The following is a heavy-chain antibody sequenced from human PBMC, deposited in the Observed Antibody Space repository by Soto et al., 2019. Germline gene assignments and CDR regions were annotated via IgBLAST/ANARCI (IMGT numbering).Heavy chain of an antibody. V-gene: IGHV3-33*01. D-gene: IGHD2-21*01. CDR1: GFTFSNYG. Sequence: QVQLVESGGGVVQPGGSLRLSCAASGFTFSNYGMHWVRQAPGKGLEWVAVIWYDGNKKYYADSVKGRFTISRDNSNNTLYVQMTSLRAEDTAVYYCARGLHSLFAYWGQGTLVTVSS. CDR2: IWYDGNKK. J-gene: IGHJ4*02. CDR3: ARGLHSLFAY.